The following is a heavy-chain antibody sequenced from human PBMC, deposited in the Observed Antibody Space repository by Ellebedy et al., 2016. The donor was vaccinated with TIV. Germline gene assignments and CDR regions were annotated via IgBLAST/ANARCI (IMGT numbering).Heavy chain of an antibody. CDR3: AAAAGAGDDAFDI. D-gene: IGHD6-13*01. Sequence: GGSLRLXCAASGFTFSSYAMSWVRQAPGKGLEWVSYISSSSRTIYYADSVKGRFTISRDNAKNSLYLQMNSLRAEDTAVYYCAAAAGAGDDAFDIWGQGTMVTVSS. V-gene: IGHV3-48*01. CDR2: ISSSSRTI. J-gene: IGHJ3*02. CDR1: GFTFSSYA.